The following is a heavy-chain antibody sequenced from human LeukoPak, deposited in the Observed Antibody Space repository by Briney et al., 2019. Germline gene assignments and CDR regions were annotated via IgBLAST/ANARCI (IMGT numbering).Heavy chain of an antibody. Sequence: SETLSLTCTVSGDSVNSGSYYWTWIRQPPGKGLEWIGYIYYSGNTNYNPSLKSRVTISVDTSKNQFSLKLSSVTAADTAVYYCAGEHRESYSFYYYYGMDVWGQGTTVTVSS. D-gene: IGHD3-10*01. CDR2: IYYSGNT. J-gene: IGHJ6*02. CDR1: GDSVNSGSYY. CDR3: AGEHRESYSFYYYYGMDV. V-gene: IGHV4-61*01.